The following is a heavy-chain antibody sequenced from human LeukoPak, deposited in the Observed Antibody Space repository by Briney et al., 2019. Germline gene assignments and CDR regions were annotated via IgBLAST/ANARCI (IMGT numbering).Heavy chain of an antibody. J-gene: IGHJ6*02. CDR3: ASLLTPYHGSGGGGMDV. CDR1: GFTFSTRW. CDR2: ISGDGSLT. Sequence: QPGGSLRLSCAASGFTFSTRWMYWVRQAPGRELVWVSRISGDGSLTSYADSVKGRFTISRDNAKDTLYLQVTSLRVEDTAVYSYASLLTPYHGSGGGGMDVWGQGTTVTVPS. D-gene: IGHD3-10*01. V-gene: IGHV3-74*01.